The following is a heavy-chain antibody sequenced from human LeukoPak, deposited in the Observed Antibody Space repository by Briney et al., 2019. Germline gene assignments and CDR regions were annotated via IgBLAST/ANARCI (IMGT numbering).Heavy chain of an antibody. Sequence: GGSLRLSCEASGFTFSSYWMSWVRQAPGKGLEWVANIKQDGSEKYYVDSVKGRFTISRDNGKNSLYLQMNSLRAEDTAVYYCAREEYTYYYDSSGTPEGGFDAFDIWGQGTMVTVSS. D-gene: IGHD3-22*01. CDR1: GFTFSSYW. V-gene: IGHV3-7*01. CDR2: IKQDGSEK. CDR3: AREEYTYYYDSSGTPEGGFDAFDI. J-gene: IGHJ3*02.